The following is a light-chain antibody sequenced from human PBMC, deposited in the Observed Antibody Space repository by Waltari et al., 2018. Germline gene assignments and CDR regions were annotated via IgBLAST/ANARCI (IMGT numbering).Light chain of an antibody. CDR1: SSDIGAYDY. CDR2: EVS. V-gene: IGLV2-11*01. J-gene: IGLJ2*01. CDR3: SSYAGSKTWI. Sequence: QAALTQPRSVSASPGQSVTIPCTGSSSDIGAYDYVSWYQQHPGTAPKLMIYEVSKRPSGVSDRFSGSKSGNSASLTISGLQAEDEADYYCSSYAGSKTWIFGGGARLTVL.